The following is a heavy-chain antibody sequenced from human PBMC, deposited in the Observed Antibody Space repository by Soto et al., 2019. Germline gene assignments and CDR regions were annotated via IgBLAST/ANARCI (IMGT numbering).Heavy chain of an antibody. D-gene: IGHD6-19*01. Sequence: QLQLQESGPGLVKPSETLSLTCTVSGGSISSSSYYWGWIRQPPGKGLEWIGSIYYSGSTYYYPTLKRLVTISVDTSKNQSSLKLSSVTAADTAVYYCASSGWWYFDYRGQGTLVTVSS. CDR1: GGSISSSSYY. CDR3: ASSGWWYFDY. V-gene: IGHV4-39*01. CDR2: IYYSGST. J-gene: IGHJ4*02.